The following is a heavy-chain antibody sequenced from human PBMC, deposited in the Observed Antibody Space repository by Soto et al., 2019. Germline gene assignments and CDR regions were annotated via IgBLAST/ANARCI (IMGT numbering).Heavy chain of an antibody. CDR2: INPNSGGT. CDR3: ARSGGYEIDY. Sequence: ASVKVACKASGYTFTGYFMHWVRQAPGQGLEWMGWINPNSGGTNYAQKFQGWVTMTRDTSISTAYMELSRLRSDDTAMYYCARSGGYEIDYWGQGTLVTVSS. V-gene: IGHV1-2*04. D-gene: IGHD5-12*01. J-gene: IGHJ4*02. CDR1: GYTFTGYF.